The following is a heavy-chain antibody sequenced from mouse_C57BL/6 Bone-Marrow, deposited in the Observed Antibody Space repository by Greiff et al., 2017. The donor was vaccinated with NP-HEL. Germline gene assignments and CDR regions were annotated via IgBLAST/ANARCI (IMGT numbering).Heavy chain of an antibody. J-gene: IGHJ3*01. CDR2: IDPSDSYT. CDR1: GYTFTSYW. CDR3: ARGTLTGTFAY. Sequence: QVQLQQPGAELVMPGASVKLSCQASGYTFTSYWMHWVKQRPGHGLEWIGEIDPSDSYTNYNQKFKGKSTLTVDKSSSTAYMQLSSLTSEDSAVYYCARGTLTGTFAYWGQGTLVTVSA. D-gene: IGHD4-1*01. V-gene: IGHV1-69*01.